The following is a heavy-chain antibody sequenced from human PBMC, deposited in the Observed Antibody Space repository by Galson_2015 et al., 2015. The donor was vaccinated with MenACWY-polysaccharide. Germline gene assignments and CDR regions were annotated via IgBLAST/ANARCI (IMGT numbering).Heavy chain of an antibody. CDR3: ARAYRPVPNDSSGHRKYYIDY. Sequence: SLRLSCAASGFTFSNYWMSWVRQAPGKGLEWVANIKQDESERYYVDSVKGRFTISRDNAKNSFYLQMNSLRAEDTAVYYCARAYRPVPNDSSGHRKYYIDYWGQGTLVTVSS. CDR2: IKQDESER. J-gene: IGHJ4*02. CDR1: GFTFSNYW. D-gene: IGHD3-22*01. V-gene: IGHV3-7*01.